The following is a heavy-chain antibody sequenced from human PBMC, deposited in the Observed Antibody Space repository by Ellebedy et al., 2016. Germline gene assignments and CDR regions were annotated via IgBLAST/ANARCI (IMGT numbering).Heavy chain of an antibody. J-gene: IGHJ4*02. CDR1: GFSFDDYP. V-gene: IGHV3-9*01. CDR2: ISWNSGSM. CDR3: AKGGGSGSYFLTPDY. Sequence: SLKISXAASGFSFDDYPMHWVRQAPGKGLEWVSGISWNSGSMGYADSVKGRFTISRDNAKKSLYLQMNSLRAEDTALYFCAKGGGSGSYFLTPDYWGQGTLVTVSS. D-gene: IGHD3-10*01.